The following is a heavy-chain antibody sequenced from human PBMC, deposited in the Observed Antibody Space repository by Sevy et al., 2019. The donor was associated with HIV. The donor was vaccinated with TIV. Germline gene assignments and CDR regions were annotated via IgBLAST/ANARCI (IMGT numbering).Heavy chain of an antibody. V-gene: IGHV4-59*01. D-gene: IGHD2-2*02. CDR2: IYYSGST. Sequence: SETLSLTCTVSGGSISSYYWSWIRQPPGKGLEWIGYIYYSGSTNYNPSLKSRVTISVDTSKNQFSLKLSSVTAADTAVYYCARGRYCSSTSCYTTGTYYYYMDVWGKRTTVTVSS. CDR3: ARGRYCSSTSCYTTGTYYYYMDV. J-gene: IGHJ6*03. CDR1: GGSISSYY.